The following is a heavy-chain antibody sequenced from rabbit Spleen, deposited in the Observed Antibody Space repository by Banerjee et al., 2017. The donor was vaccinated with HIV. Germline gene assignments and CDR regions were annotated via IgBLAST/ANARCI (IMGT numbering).Heavy chain of an antibody. V-gene: IGHV1S40*01. Sequence: QSLEESGGGLVQPGGTLTLTCTVSGFSFSSTWICWVRQAPGKGLEWIACIDTNDGDTDYANWPKGRFTISKASSTTVTLQMTSLTAADTATYFCARNYVNAFDPWGQGTLVTVS. CDR3: ARNYVNAFDP. J-gene: IGHJ2*01. CDR1: GFSFSSTW. D-gene: IGHD1-1*01. CDR2: IDTNDGDT.